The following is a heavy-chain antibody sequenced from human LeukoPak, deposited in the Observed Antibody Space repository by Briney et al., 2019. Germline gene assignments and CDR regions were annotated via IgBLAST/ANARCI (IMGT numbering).Heavy chain of an antibody. D-gene: IGHD3-10*01. CDR2: IYYSGST. J-gene: IGHJ4*02. CDR3: AKNDGSGPFDY. CDR1: GGSIGSSYSY. V-gene: IGHV4-39*07. Sequence: SETLSLTCTVSGGSIGSSYSYWGWIRQPPGKGLEWIGNIYYSGSTYYNPSLKSRVTISVDRSKIQFSLKLSSVTAADTAVYYCAKNDGSGPFDYWGQGTLVTVSS.